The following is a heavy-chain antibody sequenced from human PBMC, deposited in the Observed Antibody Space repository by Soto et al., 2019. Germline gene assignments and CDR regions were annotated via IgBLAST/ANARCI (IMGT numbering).Heavy chain of an antibody. CDR1: GYTFTDYY. CDR3: ARGAPRRELAQYYLDY. J-gene: IGHJ4*02. V-gene: IGHV1-2*02. CDR2: INPNSGGT. D-gene: IGHD1-1*01. Sequence: QVQLVQSGAEVKKPGASVRVSCKTSGYTFTDYYIHWVRQAPGRGLEWMGWINPNSGGTYYAQHFEGRVTMTRDSSIRTAYMDLSSLRSDDTTVYHCARGAPRRELAQYYLDYWCQGTLVTVSS.